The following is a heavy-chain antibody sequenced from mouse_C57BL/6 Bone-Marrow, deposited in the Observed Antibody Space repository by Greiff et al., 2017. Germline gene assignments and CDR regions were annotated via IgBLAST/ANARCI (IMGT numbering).Heavy chain of an antibody. D-gene: IGHD2-4*01. CDR1: GYTFTDYY. J-gene: IGHJ3*01. V-gene: IGHV1-26*01. Sequence: EVQLQQSGPELVKPGASVKISCKASGYTFTDYYMNWVKQSHGKSLEWIGDINPNNGGTSYNQKFKGKATLTVDKSSSTAYMELRSLTSEDSAVYYCAREDDYPWFAYWGQGTLVTVSA. CDR2: INPNNGGT. CDR3: AREDDYPWFAY.